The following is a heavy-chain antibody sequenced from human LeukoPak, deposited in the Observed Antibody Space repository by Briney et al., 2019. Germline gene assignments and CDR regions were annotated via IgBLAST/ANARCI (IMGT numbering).Heavy chain of an antibody. CDR3: AKNPGGTVTTYIFDY. Sequence: GGSLRLSCAASGFTFSSYAMHWVRQAPGKGLEWVAVISYDGSNKYYADSVKGRFTISRDNSKNTLYLQMNSLRAEDTAVYYCAKNPGGTVTTYIFDYWGQGTLVTVSS. V-gene: IGHV3-30-3*02. CDR1: GFTFSSYA. J-gene: IGHJ4*02. D-gene: IGHD4-17*01. CDR2: ISYDGSNK.